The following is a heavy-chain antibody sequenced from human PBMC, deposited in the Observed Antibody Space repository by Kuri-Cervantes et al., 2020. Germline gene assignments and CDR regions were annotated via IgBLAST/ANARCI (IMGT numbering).Heavy chain of an antibody. Sequence: GESLKISCAASGFTFSSYAMSWVRQAPGKGLEWVSAISGSGGSTYYADSVKGRFTISRDNGKNSLYLQIGSLRAEDTAVYYCAKDTRLGYCSGGACYNYNYMDVWGKGTTVTVSS. CDR3: AKDTRLGYCSGGACYNYNYMDV. CDR1: GFTFSSYA. CDR2: ISGSGGST. V-gene: IGHV3-23*01. J-gene: IGHJ6*03. D-gene: IGHD2-15*01.